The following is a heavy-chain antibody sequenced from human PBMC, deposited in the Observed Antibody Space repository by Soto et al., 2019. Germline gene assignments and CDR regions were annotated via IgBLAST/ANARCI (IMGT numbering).Heavy chain of an antibody. V-gene: IGHV4-4*02. CDR1: GDSIRSSYW. D-gene: IGHD2-15*01. CDR2: IYRDENT. Sequence: SETLSLTCAVSGDSIRSSYWWSWVRQPPGKGLEWIGEIYRDENTNYNWSLRSRVIISRDNAKNTLYLQMNGLRVEDTAVYFCVRGQRGGFDLWGQGTMVTVSS. J-gene: IGHJ3*01. CDR3: VRGQRGGFDL.